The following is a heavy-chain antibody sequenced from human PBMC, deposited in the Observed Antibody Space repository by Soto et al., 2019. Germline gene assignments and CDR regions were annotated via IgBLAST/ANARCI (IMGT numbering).Heavy chain of an antibody. J-gene: IGHJ5*02. CDR3: ARTYYDFWSGYYIWWFDP. V-gene: IGHV4-39*01. D-gene: IGHD3-3*01. CDR1: GGSISSSSYY. CDR2: IYYSGST. Sequence: SETLSLTCTVSGGSISSSSYYWGWIRQPPGKGLEWSGSIYYSGSTYYNPSLKSRVTISVDTSKNQFSLKLSSVTAADTAVYYCARTYYDFWSGYYIWWFDPWGQGTLVTVSS.